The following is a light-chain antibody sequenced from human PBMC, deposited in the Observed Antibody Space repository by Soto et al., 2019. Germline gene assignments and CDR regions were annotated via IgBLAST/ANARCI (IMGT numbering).Light chain of an antibody. CDR2: EVN. Sequence: QSVLTQPASVSGSPGQSITISCTGTSSDVGGYNYVSWYQQHPGKAPKLMIYEVNNRPSGVSNRFSGSKSGNTASLTISGLQAEDEADYYCNSYTTSSTLVFGGGTKLTV. V-gene: IGLV2-14*01. J-gene: IGLJ2*01. CDR1: SSDVGGYNY. CDR3: NSYTTSSTLV.